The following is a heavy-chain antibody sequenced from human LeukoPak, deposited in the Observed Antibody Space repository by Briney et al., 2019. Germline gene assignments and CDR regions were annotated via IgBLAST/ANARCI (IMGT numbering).Heavy chain of an antibody. CDR3: ARDLGSDSSGYLNDAFDI. J-gene: IGHJ3*02. CDR1: GGSISSYY. Sequence: EPSETLSLTCTVSGGSISSYYWSWIRQPPGKGLEWIGYIYYSGSTNYNPSLKSRVTISVDTSKNQLSLKLSSATAADSAVYYCARDLGSDSSGYLNDAFDIWGQGTMVTVSS. CDR2: IYYSGST. V-gene: IGHV4-59*01. D-gene: IGHD3-22*01.